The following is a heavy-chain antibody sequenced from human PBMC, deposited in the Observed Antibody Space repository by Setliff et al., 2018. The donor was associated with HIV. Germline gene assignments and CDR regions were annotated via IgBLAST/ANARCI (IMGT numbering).Heavy chain of an antibody. Sequence: SETLSLTCSVSGDSINSRPYYYGWLRQPPGKGLEWIGNVFYSGSTYYNPSLKSRVSMSIDTSRNQFSLKLTSVTAADAAVYFCARFPTVVTAPGFWGRGTLVTVSS. CDR2: VFYSGST. D-gene: IGHD2-21*02. CDR3: ARFPTVVTAPGF. CDR1: GDSINSRPYY. V-gene: IGHV4-39*01. J-gene: IGHJ4*02.